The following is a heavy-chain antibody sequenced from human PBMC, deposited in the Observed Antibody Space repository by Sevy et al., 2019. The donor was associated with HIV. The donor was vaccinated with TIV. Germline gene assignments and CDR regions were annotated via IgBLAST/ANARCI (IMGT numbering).Heavy chain of an antibody. CDR2: IKQDGSEK. Sequence: GGSLRLSCAASGFTFSSYWMSWVRQVPGKGLEWVANIKQDGSEKYYVDSVKGRFTISRDNAKNSLYLQMNSLRAEDTAVYYCAREYEYDFWSGYGTYFDYWGQGTLVTVSS. CDR1: GFTFSSYW. V-gene: IGHV3-7*01. J-gene: IGHJ4*02. CDR3: AREYEYDFWSGYGTYFDY. D-gene: IGHD3-3*01.